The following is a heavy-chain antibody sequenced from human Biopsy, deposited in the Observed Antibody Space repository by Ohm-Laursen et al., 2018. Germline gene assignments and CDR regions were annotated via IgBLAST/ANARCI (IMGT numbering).Heavy chain of an antibody. J-gene: IGHJ5*01. CDR1: GESMGTYY. V-gene: IGHV4-59*01. CDR3: ARVRGGFLEWFDY. Sequence: TLSLTWPVSGESMGTYYWTWIRQPPGKGLEWIASIYYSGTTNKNPSLKSRVTISVDTSKRQFYLELSSVTAADTAIYYCARVRGGFLEWFDYWGQGILVTVSS. CDR2: IYYSGTT. D-gene: IGHD3-3*01.